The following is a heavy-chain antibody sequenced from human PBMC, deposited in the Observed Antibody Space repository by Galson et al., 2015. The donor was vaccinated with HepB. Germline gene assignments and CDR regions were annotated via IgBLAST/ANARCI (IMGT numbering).Heavy chain of an antibody. CDR1: GFTFSSYA. CDR2: IRNDGGNE. D-gene: IGHD1-26*01. CDR3: ARDALGTIDY. V-gene: IGHV3-30*04. J-gene: IGHJ4*02. Sequence: SLRLSCAASGFTFSSYAMHWVRQAPGKGLEWVAIIRNDGGNESYADVKGRFTISRDDSKNTVYLQMNNLRTEDTAVYYCARDALGTIDYWGQGTLVTVSS.